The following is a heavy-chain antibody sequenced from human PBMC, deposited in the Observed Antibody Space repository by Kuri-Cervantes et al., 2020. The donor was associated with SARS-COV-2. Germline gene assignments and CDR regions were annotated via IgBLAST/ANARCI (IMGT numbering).Heavy chain of an antibody. V-gene: IGHV4-30-4*08. CDR2: IYYSGST. CDR3: ASGYCTNGVCYVFDY. Sequence: LRLSCTVSGGSISSGDYYWSWIRQPPGKGLEWIGYIYYSGSTYYNPSLKSRVTISVDTSRNQFSLKLSSVTAADTAVYYCASGYCTNGVCYVFDYWGQGTLVTVSS. CDR1: GGSISSGDYY. J-gene: IGHJ4*02. D-gene: IGHD2-8*01.